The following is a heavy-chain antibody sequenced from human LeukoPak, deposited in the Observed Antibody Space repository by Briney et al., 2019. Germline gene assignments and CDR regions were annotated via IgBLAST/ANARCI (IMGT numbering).Heavy chain of an antibody. D-gene: IGHD5-18*01. J-gene: IGHJ3*01. CDR2: IKGDGSDK. CDR1: GFSSSNYW. CDR3: ARAQWGYPFDV. V-gene: IGHV3-7*03. Sequence: QPGGSLRLSCAASGFSSSNYWMNWIRQAPGKGLEWVATIKGDGSDKRYVDSVKGRFTISRDDVKNSLYLQPNNLRAEDTAIYYCARAQWGYPFDVWGQGTRVTVSS.